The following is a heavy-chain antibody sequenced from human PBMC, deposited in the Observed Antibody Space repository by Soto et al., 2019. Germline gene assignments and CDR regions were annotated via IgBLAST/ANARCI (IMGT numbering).Heavy chain of an antibody. CDR2: IFPSDSDT. CDR1: GYRFTSYW. D-gene: IGHD3-22*01. V-gene: IGHV5-51*01. CDR3: ARKDKSGYFNWFDP. J-gene: IGHJ5*02. Sequence: PGEPLKISCRTSGYRFTSYWIAWVRQMPGKGLEWMGIIFPSDSDTRYSPSFQGQVTISADRSTSTVFLQWASLKASDTAVYFCARKDKSGYFNWFDPWGQGTLVTV.